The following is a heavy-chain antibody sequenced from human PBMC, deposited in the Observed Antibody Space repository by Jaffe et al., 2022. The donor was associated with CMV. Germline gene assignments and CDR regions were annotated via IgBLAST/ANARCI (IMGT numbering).Heavy chain of an antibody. V-gene: IGHV3-48*02. Sequence: DVRLVESGGGSVHPGGSLRVSCAASGFSFSDYNMNWVRQAPGKGLEWISHITRSGDDMYYAGSVKGRFTISRDNTQNSMYLQMNSLRDEDTAVYYCTRNTFCDGGGCYEGFDYWGQGILVTVSS. CDR2: ITRSGDDM. D-gene: IGHD2-15*01. J-gene: IGHJ4*02. CDR3: TRNTFCDGGGCYEGFDY. CDR1: GFSFSDYN.